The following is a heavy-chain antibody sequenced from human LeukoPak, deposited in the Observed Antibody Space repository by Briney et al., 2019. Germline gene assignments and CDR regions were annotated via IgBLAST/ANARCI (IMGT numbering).Heavy chain of an antibody. CDR3: AREGDILTGYYSARWFDP. J-gene: IGHJ5*02. Sequence: ASVKVSCKASGYTFTGYYMHWVRQAPGQGLEWMGWINPNSGGTNYAQKFQGRVTMTRDTSISTAYMELSRLRSDDTAVYYCAREGDILTGYYSARWFDPWGQGTLVTVSS. V-gene: IGHV1-2*02. D-gene: IGHD3-9*01. CDR1: GYTFTGYY. CDR2: INPNSGGT.